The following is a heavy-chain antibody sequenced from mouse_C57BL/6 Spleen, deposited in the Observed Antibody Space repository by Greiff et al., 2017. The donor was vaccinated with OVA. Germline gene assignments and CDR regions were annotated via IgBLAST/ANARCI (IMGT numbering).Heavy chain of an antibody. CDR2: ISSGSSTI. CDR3: ARGRGYGSSSAWFAY. V-gene: IGHV5-17*01. D-gene: IGHD1-1*01. Sequence: EVQRVESGGGLVKPGGSLKLSCAASGFTFSDYGMHWVRQAPEKGLEWVAYISSGSSTIYYADTVKGRFTISRDNAKNTLFLQMTSLRSEDTAMYYCARGRGYGSSSAWFAYWGQGTLVTVSA. J-gene: IGHJ3*01. CDR1: GFTFSDYG.